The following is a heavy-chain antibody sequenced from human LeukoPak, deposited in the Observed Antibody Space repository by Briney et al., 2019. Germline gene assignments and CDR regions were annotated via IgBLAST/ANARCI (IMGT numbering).Heavy chain of an antibody. D-gene: IGHD6-13*01. J-gene: IGHJ4*02. CDR1: GGSISSGGYY. CDR3: ARAPGYSSSWLFDY. V-gene: IGHV4-31*03. Sequence: SETLSLTCTVSGGSISSGGYYWSWIRQHPGKGLEWIGYIYYSGSTYYNPSLKSRVTISVDTSKNQFSLKLSSVTAADTAVFYCARAPGYSSSWLFDYWGQGTLVTVSS. CDR2: IYYSGST.